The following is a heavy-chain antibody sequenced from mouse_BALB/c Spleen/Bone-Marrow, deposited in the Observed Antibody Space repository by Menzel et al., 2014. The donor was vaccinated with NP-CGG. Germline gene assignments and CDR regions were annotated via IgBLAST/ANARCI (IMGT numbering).Heavy chain of an antibody. D-gene: IGHD1-1*01. CDR3: ARDYYGSSLDY. J-gene: IGHJ2*01. CDR2: IYPGDGDT. Sequence: VQLQQSGPELVKPGASVKISCKASGYAFSSSWMNWVKQRPGQGLEWIGRIYPGDGDTNYNGKFKGKATLTADKSSSTAYMQLSSLTSVDSAVYFCARDYYGSSLDYWGQGTTLTVSS. CDR1: GYAFSSSW. V-gene: IGHV1-82*01.